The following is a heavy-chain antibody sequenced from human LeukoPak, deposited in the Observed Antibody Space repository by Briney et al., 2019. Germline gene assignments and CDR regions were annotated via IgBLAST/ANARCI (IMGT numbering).Heavy chain of an antibody. CDR2: ISGSGGST. CDR1: GFTFSSYA. V-gene: IGHV3-23*01. CDR3: AKAICSSTSCYGVNYFDY. D-gene: IGHD2-2*01. J-gene: IGHJ4*02. Sequence: PGGSLRLSCAASGFTFSSYAMSWVRQAPGKGLEWVSAISGSGGSTYYADSVKGRFTISRDNSKNTLYLQMNSLRAEDTAVYYCAKAICSSTSCYGVNYFDYWGQGTLVTVSS.